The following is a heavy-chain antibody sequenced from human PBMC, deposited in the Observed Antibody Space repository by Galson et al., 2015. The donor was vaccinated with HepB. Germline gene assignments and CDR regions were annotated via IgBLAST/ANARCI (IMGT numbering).Heavy chain of an antibody. V-gene: IGHV1-69*13. D-gene: IGHD1-20*01. J-gene: IGHJ6*02. CDR2: IIPIFGTA. Sequence: SVKVSCKASGGTFSSYAISWVRQAPGQGLEWMGGIIPIFGTANYAQKFQGGVTITADESTSTAYMELSSLRSEDTAVYYCARPRRITGPYYYYGMDVWGQGTTVTVSS. CDR3: ARPRRITGPYYYYGMDV. CDR1: GGTFSSYA.